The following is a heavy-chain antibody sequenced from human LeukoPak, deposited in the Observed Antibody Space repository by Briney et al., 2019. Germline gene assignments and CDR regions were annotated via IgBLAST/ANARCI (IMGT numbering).Heavy chain of an antibody. V-gene: IGHV4-4*09. CDR1: GGSISSYY. CDR2: IHHSGST. J-gene: IGHJ5*02. D-gene: IGHD6-19*01. Sequence: SETLSLTCTVSGGSISSYYWSWIRQPPGKGLEWIGYIHHSGSTNYKPSLKSRVTISVDTSKNQFSLKLNSVTAADTAVYYCARNAAVATSRTWFDPWGQGTLVTVSS. CDR3: ARNAAVATSRTWFDP.